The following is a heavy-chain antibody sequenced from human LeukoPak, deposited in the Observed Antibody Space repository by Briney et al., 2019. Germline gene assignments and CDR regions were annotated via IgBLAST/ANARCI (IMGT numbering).Heavy chain of an antibody. CDR2: IYNRGST. J-gene: IGHJ6*03. D-gene: IGHD3-10*01. CDR3: ARVFVEMVRGESYYYYYYMDV. V-gene: IGHV4-39*07. Sequence: SETLSLTCTVSGGYISSTSYYWGWIRQPPGKGLEWIGIIYNRGSTDYNPSLKSRVTISVGTSKNQFSLKLSSVTAADTAVYYCARVFVEMVRGESYYYYYYMDVWGKGTTVTISS. CDR1: GGYISSTSYY.